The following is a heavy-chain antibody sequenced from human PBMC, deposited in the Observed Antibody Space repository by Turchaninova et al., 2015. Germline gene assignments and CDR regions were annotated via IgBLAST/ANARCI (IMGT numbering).Heavy chain of an antibody. J-gene: IGHJ2*01. CDR1: GYTFTNYG. CDR3: ARNPPRGRRWRGWYLDI. CDR2: ISPYNGDT. D-gene: IGHD2-15*01. Sequence: QVQLVQSGGEVKKPGASVRVSCKTSGYTFTNYGISWVRQAPGQGLEWMAWISPYNGDTHFAQKFQDRVTVTTETSTRPAYRELRSLSSKDTAVYYCARNPPRGRRWRGWYLDIWGRGTLVTVSS. V-gene: IGHV1-18*01.